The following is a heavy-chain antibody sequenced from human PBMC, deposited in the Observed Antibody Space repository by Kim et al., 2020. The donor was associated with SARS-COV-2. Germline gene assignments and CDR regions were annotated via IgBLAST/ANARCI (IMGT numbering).Heavy chain of an antibody. CDR3: ARAEVAARFEMDV. CDR2: IYHTGNT. V-gene: IGHV4-4*01. J-gene: IGHJ6*02. D-gene: IGHD6-6*01. Sequence: SETLSLTCAVSGGSIRGNNWWRWVRQTPGKGLEWIGDIYHTGNTKYNPSLQSRVIISVDRSKNQFSLKLSSVTAADTAGYCCARAEVAARFEMDVWGQGTTATVSS. CDR1: GGSIRGNNW.